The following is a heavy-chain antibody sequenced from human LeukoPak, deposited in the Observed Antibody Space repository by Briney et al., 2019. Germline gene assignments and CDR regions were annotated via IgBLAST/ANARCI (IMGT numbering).Heavy chain of an antibody. V-gene: IGHV3-30-3*01. J-gene: IGHJ4*02. CDR2: ISYDGSNK. CDR1: GFTFSSYA. Sequence: GRSLRLSCAASGFTFSSYAMHWVRQAPGKGLEWVAVISYDGSNKYYADSVKGRFTISRDNSKNTVYLQMNSLRPEDMAVYYCAKEIFSGLLYIDYWGQGTLVTVSS. CDR3: AKEIFSGLLYIDY. D-gene: IGHD5-12*01.